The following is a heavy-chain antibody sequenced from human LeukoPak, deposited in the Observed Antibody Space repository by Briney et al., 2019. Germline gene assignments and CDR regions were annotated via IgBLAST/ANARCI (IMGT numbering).Heavy chain of an antibody. CDR3: ARMIIPNDSVRK. CDR1: GYSFTSYW. V-gene: IGHV5-51*01. D-gene: IGHD3-16*01. CDR2: IYPGDSAT. J-gene: IGHJ4*02. Sequence: GESLKISCKGSGYSFTSYWIGWVRQMPGKGLGGMGIIYPGDSATRYSPSFQGQVNISADKSISTAYLQWSSLKASDTAMYYCARMIIPNDSVRKWGQGTLVTVSS.